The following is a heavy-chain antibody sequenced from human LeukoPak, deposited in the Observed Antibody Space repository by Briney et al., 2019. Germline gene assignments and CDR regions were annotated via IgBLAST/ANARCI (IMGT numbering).Heavy chain of an antibody. D-gene: IGHD3-3*01. J-gene: IGHJ4*02. CDR1: GFTFSSYA. Sequence: GGSLRLSCAASGFTFSSYAMSWVRQAPGKGLEWVSAISGSGGSTYYADSVKGRFTISRDNSKNTLYLQMNSLRAEDTAVYYCAKDRAEELLRFLEWPSYNFDYWGQGTLVTVSS. CDR2: ISGSGGST. CDR3: AKDRAEELLRFLEWPSYNFDY. V-gene: IGHV3-23*01.